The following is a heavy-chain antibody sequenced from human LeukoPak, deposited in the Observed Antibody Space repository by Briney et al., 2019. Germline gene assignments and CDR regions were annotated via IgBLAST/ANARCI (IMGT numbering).Heavy chain of an antibody. CDR3: ASEEDRNH. D-gene: IGHD1-14*01. V-gene: IGHV3-21*01. Sequence: GGSLRLSCAASGFTFSSFSMNWVRQAPGKGLEWVSSISTSSSYIYYADSVKGRFTISRDNAKNTLYLQMNSLRAEDTAVYYCASEEDRNHWGQGTLVTVSS. CDR2: ISTSSSYI. J-gene: IGHJ4*02. CDR1: GFTFSSFS.